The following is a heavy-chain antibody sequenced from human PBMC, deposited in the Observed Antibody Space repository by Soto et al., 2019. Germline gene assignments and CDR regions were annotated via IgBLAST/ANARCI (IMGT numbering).Heavy chain of an antibody. Sequence: EVLLVESGGDLVTPGGSVRLSCAASGLAFSNAWMSWVRQAPGKGLEWVGRIMSKTDGGTTDYAAPVKDRFIMSRDDSKNTLDLPMNSLKTEDTAVYYCAAGTGRTDYDYWGQGTLVTVSS. CDR3: AAGTGRTDYDY. CDR2: IMSKTDGGTT. J-gene: IGHJ4*02. CDR1: GLAFSNAW. V-gene: IGHV3-15*01. D-gene: IGHD2-2*01.